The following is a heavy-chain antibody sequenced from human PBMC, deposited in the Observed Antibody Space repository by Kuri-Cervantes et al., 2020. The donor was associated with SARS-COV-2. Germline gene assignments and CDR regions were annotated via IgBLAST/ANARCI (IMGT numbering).Heavy chain of an antibody. CDR3: AKAYWNYNYFDY. CDR1: GFTFSSYA. V-gene: IGHV3-23*01. J-gene: IGHJ4*02. Sequence: GGSLRLSCAASGFTFSSYAMSWVRQAPGKGLEWVSAISGSGGGTYYADSVKGRFTISRDNSKNTLYLQMNSLRAEDTAVYYCAKAYWNYNYFDYWGQGTLVTVSS. D-gene: IGHD1-7*01. CDR2: ISGSGGGT.